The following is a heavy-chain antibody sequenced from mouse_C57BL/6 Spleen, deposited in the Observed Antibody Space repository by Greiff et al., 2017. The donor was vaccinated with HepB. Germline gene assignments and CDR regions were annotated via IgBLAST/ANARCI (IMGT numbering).Heavy chain of an antibody. J-gene: IGHJ3*01. Sequence: EVQRVESGGGLVQSGRSLRLSCATSGFTLSDFYMEWVRQAPGKGLEWIAASRNKANDYTTEYSASVKGRFIVSRDTSQSILYLQMNALRAEDTAIYYCARDDWFAYWGQGTLVTVSA. CDR3: ARDDWFAY. CDR1: GFTLSDFY. CDR2: SRNKANDYTT. V-gene: IGHV7-1*01.